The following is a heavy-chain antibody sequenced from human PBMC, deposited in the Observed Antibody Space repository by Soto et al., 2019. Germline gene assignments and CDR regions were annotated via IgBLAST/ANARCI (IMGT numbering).Heavy chain of an antibody. V-gene: IGHV3-23*01. CDR3: AKATATGGGAFDI. D-gene: IGHD2-8*02. CDR2: ILVDGRT. J-gene: IGHJ3*02. CDR1: GFICSSYD. Sequence: GGSLRLSXAASGFICSSYDMSWVRQAPGKGLEWVSTILVDGRTFYVDSVKGRFTISRDNSKNTVYLQMSSLTAGDTALYYCAKATATGGGAFDICGQGTMVTVSS.